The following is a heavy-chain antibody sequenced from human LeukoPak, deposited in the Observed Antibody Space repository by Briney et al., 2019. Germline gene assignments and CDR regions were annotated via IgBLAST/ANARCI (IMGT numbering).Heavy chain of an antibody. CDR3: AKDRRGCSSTSCYYQFDY. D-gene: IGHD2-2*01. CDR1: GFTFSSYA. V-gene: IGHV3-23*01. Sequence: GGSLRLSCAASGFTFSSYAMSWVRQAPGKGLEWVSAISDSGGSTYYADSVKGRFTISRDNSKNTVYLQMNSLRAEDTAVYYCAKDRRGCSSTSCYYQFDYWGQGTLATVSS. CDR2: ISDSGGST. J-gene: IGHJ4*02.